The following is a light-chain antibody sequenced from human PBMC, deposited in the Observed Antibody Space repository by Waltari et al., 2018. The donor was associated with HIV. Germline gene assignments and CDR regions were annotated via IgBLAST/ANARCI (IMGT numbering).Light chain of an antibody. Sequence: QSVLTQPPSASGTPGQRVTISCSGSSSNIGSNTVNWYQQPPGTAPKLLIYSNNPRPSGVPDRFSGPKSGTSASLAISGLQSEDEGDYYCAAWDDSLNAVVFGGGTKLTVL. CDR3: AAWDDSLNAVV. CDR2: SNN. V-gene: IGLV1-44*01. J-gene: IGLJ2*01. CDR1: SSNIGSNT.